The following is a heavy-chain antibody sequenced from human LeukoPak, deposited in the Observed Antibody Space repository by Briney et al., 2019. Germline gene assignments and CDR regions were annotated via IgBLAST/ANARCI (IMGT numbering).Heavy chain of an antibody. CDR1: GYTFTSYY. Sequence: ASVKVSCKASGYTFTSYYMHWVRQAPGQGLEWMGWISAYNGNTNYAQKLQGRLTITRDTSINTAYMELSSLRSEDTAVYYCARVDGSPDYWGQGTLVTVSS. J-gene: IGHJ4*02. V-gene: IGHV1-18*04. D-gene: IGHD2-15*01. CDR2: ISAYNGNT. CDR3: ARVDGSPDY.